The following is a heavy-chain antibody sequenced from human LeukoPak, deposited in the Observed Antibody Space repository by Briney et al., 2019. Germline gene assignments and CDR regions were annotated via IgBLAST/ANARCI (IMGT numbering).Heavy chain of an antibody. CDR1: GFIFSSYG. J-gene: IGHJ5*02. CDR3: AKGSAGPIVVVPAAIVNWFDP. Sequence: PGRSLRLSCTASGFIFSSYGMHWVRQAPGKGLEWVAGISYDGSNKYYADFVKGRFTISRDNSKNTLYLQMNSLRAEDTAVYYCAKGSAGPIVVVPAAIVNWFDPWGQGTLVTVSS. V-gene: IGHV3-30*18. CDR2: ISYDGSNK. D-gene: IGHD2-2*02.